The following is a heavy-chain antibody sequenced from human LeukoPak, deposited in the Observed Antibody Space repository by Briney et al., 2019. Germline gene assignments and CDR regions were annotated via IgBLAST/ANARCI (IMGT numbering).Heavy chain of an antibody. CDR3: ASVRGGSSSYYFDY. CDR2: ISYDGSNK. D-gene: IGHD1-26*01. J-gene: IGHJ4*02. V-gene: IGHV3-30*03. Sequence: GGSLRLSCAASGXTFSSYGMHWVRQAXXXXXEWXAVISYDGSNKYYADSVKGRFTISRDNSKNTLYLQMNSLRAEDTAVYYCASVRGGSSSYYFDYWGQGTLVTVSS. CDR1: GXTFSSYG.